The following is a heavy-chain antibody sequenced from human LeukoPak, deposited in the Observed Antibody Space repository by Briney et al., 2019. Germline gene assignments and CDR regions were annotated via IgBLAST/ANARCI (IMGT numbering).Heavy chain of an antibody. V-gene: IGHV1-2*02. CDR3: ARDRSEWLLADFDY. Sequence: ASVKVSCKASGYTFTGYYMHWVRQAPGQGLEWMGWINPNSGGTNYAQKFQGRVTMTRDTSISTAYMELSGLRSDDTAVYYCARDRSEWLLADFDYWGQGTLVTVSS. J-gene: IGHJ4*02. D-gene: IGHD3-3*01. CDR2: INPNSGGT. CDR1: GYTFTGYY.